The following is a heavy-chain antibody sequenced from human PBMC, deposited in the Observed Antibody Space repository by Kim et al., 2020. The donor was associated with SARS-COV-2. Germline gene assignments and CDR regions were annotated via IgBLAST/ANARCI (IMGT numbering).Heavy chain of an antibody. Sequence: GGSLRLSCSASGFTFSSYAMHWVRQAPGKGLEYVSAISSNGGSTYYADSVKGRFTISRDNSKNTLYLQMSSLRAEDTAVYYCVKDHGSQLEYYYYGMDVWGQGTTVTVSS. CDR2: ISSNGGST. J-gene: IGHJ6*02. V-gene: IGHV3-64D*06. CDR1: GFTFSSYA. CDR3: VKDHGSQLEYYYYGMDV. D-gene: IGHD6-13*01.